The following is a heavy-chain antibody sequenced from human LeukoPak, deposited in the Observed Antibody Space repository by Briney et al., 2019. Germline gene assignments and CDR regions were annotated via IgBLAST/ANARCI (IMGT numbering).Heavy chain of an antibody. V-gene: IGHV4/OR15-8*02. CDR2: VSHRGDT. CDR1: GGSISSSNL. CDR3: TRGGLTFGGN. J-gene: IGHJ4*02. D-gene: IGHD3-10*01. Sequence: SETLSLTCAVFGGSISSSNLWSWVRQPPGKGLEWIGEVSHRGDTNYNPSLKSRVTISIDKSKNQFSLRLTSVTAADTAVYYCTRGGLTFGGNWGQGILVAVSS.